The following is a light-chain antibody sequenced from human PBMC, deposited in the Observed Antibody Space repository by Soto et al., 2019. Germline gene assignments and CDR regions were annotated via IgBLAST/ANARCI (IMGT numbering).Light chain of an antibody. CDR1: SGHSNYA. CDR2: LNSDGSH. Sequence: QLVLTQSPSASASLGASVKLTCTLSSGHSNYAIAWHQQQSEKGPRYLMKLNSDGSHSKGDGIPDRFSGSSSGAERYLTISSHQSEDEADYYCQTWGSGIVVFGGGTKLTVL. V-gene: IGLV4-69*01. CDR3: QTWGSGIVV. J-gene: IGLJ2*01.